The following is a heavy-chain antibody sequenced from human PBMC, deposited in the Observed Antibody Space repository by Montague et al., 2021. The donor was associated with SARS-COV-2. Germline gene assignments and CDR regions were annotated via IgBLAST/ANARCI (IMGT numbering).Heavy chain of an antibody. CDR3: VRGMVRPGDWFDP. CDR2: IYFTGGS. Sequence: SETLSLTCSVHGGSISSGCYYWAWLRQPPGKGLEFLGSIYFTGGSSPNHSLKSRATLSIDRSKNQFYHNLSSVTAADTAVYYCVRGMVRPGDWFDPWGQGIQVTVSS. CDR1: GGSISSGCYY. V-gene: IGHV4-39*07. J-gene: IGHJ5*02. D-gene: IGHD3-10*01.